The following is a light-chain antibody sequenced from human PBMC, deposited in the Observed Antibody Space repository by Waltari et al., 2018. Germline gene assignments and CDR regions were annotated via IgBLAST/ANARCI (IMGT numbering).Light chain of an antibody. CDR3: QQLNSYQS. V-gene: IGKV1-9*01. CDR1: QGISTY. CDR2: EAS. Sequence: IKLTQSPSSLSASVGDRVTITCRASQGISTYLAWYQQKPGKAPQLLIYEASTLQIGVPSRFSGSGSGTDFTLTISSLQPEDFATYYCQQLNSYQSFGQGTRLEIK. J-gene: IGKJ5*01.